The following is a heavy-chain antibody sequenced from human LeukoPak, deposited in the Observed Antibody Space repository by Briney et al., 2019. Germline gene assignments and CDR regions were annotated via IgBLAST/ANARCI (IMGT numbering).Heavy chain of an antibody. CDR1: GFSFSSYE. CDR3: ASKGGFDD. J-gene: IGHJ4*02. D-gene: IGHD2-15*01. CDR2: ISSSGSAI. V-gene: IGHV3-48*03. Sequence: PGGSLRFSCAASGFSFSSYEMNWVRQAPGKGLEWVSYISSSGSAIFYADSVKGRFTISGDNAKNSLFLQMNSLRAEDTAFYYCASKGGFDDWGQGTLVTVSS.